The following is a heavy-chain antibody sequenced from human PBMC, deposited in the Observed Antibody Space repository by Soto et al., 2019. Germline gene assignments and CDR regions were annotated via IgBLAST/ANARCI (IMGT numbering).Heavy chain of an antibody. J-gene: IGHJ4*02. Sequence: QVQLQQWGAGLLKPSETLSVTCAVYGGSLRGYYWSWIRQPPGMGLEWIGEINHSGSTNYNPSLKSRVTISVDTSKNQFSLRLSSVTAADTAVYYCSRLELELPVYWGQGTLVTVS. CDR3: SRLELELPVY. CDR1: GGSLRGYY. CDR2: INHSGST. D-gene: IGHD1-7*01. V-gene: IGHV4-34*01.